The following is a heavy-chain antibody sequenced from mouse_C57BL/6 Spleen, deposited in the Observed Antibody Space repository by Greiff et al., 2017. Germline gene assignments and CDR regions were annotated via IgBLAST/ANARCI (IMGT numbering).Heavy chain of an antibody. Sequence: EVNLVESGGGLVQPKGSLKLSCAASGFSFNTYAMNWVRQAPGQGLEWVARIRSKSNNYATYYADSVKDRFTISRDDSESMLYLKMNNLKTEDTSMYYCVPHYCGYAYGGQGTLVTVSA. CDR2: IRSKSNNYAT. CDR1: GFSFNTYA. D-gene: IGHD1-2*01. J-gene: IGHJ3*01. V-gene: IGHV10-1*01. CDR3: VPHYCGYAY.